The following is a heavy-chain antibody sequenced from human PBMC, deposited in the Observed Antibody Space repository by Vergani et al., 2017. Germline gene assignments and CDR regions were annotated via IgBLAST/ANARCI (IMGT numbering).Heavy chain of an antibody. CDR3: AKFSVVYPNRQHAFDY. J-gene: IGHJ4*02. D-gene: IGHD2-15*01. CDR2: ISGSGGST. V-gene: IGHV3-23*01. Sequence: EVQLLESGGGLVQPGGSLRLSCAASGFTFSSYAMSWVRQAPGKGLEWVSAISGSGGSTYYADSVKGRVTISRDNSKNTLYLQMNSLRAEDTAVYYCAKFSVVYPNRQHAFDYWGQGTLVTVSS. CDR1: GFTFSSYA.